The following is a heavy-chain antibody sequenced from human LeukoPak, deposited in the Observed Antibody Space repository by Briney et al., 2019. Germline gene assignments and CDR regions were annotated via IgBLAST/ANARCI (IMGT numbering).Heavy chain of an antibody. CDR3: AKDANYLRSSGYLVPIGL. Sequence: GGSLRLSCAASGFTFSRNAMNWVRQAPGKGLEWVAAISGNGLGTYYADSVKGRFNISRDNSRNTLYLQMNSLRIEDTAFYYCAKDANYLRSSGYLVPIGLWGQGTLVTVSS. V-gene: IGHV3-23*01. D-gene: IGHD3-22*01. CDR2: ISGNGLGT. J-gene: IGHJ1*01. CDR1: GFTFSRNA.